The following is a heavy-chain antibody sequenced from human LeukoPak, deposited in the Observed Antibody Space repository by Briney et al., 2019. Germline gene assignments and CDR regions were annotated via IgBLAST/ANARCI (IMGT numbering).Heavy chain of an antibody. V-gene: IGHV1-46*01. CDR1: GYTFTSYY. D-gene: IGHD5-18*01. CDR3: AVEDTAMASDAFDI. CDR2: INPSGGST. Sequence: ASVRVSCKASGYTFTSYYMHWVRQAPGQGLEWMGIINPSGGSTSYAQKFQDRVTMTRDTSTSTVYMELSSLRSEDTAVYYCAVEDTAMASDAFDIWGQGTMVTVSS. J-gene: IGHJ3*02.